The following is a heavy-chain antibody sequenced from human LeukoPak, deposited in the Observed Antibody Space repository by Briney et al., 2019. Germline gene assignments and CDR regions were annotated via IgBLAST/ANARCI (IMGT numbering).Heavy chain of an antibody. CDR2: LIPIFGTA. V-gene: IGHV1-69*01. CDR3: AYYYDSSGYWIPGYYGMDV. J-gene: IGHJ6*02. Sequence: SSVKVSCKASGGTFSSYAISWVRQAPGQGLEWMGGLIPIFGTANYAQKFQGRVTITADESTSTAYMELSSLRSEDTAVYYCAYYYDSSGYWIPGYYGMDVWGQGTTVTVSS. D-gene: IGHD3-22*01. CDR1: GGTFSSYA.